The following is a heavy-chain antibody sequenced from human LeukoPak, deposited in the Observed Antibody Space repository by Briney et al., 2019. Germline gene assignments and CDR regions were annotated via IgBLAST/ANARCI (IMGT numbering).Heavy chain of an antibody. CDR1: GFTVRHYG. J-gene: IGHJ4*02. CDR2: IWNDGSNK. Sequence: PRRSLRPSCSAVGFTVRHYGMHSVRQAPGRGLEWVAVIWNDGSNKYYADSVKGRFTISRDNSQNTVDLHMNSLRAEDTAVYYCAKDAQRGFDYSNSLEYWGQGTLVTVSS. D-gene: IGHD4-11*01. V-gene: IGHV3-33*06. CDR3: AKDAQRGFDYSNSLEY.